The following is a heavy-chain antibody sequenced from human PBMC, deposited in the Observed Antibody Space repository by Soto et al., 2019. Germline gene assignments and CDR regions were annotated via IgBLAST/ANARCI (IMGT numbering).Heavy chain of an antibody. CDR3: AKIGSRLRTDDYFDY. CDR2: ISWNSGSI. V-gene: IGHV3-9*02. J-gene: IGHJ4*02. D-gene: IGHD5-12*01. Sequence: PGGSMRLSCAASGFTSDDEAMHWVRQAPGKGLEWVSGISWNSGSIGYADSVKGRFTISRDNAKNSLYLQMNSLRAEDTALYYCAKIGSRLRTDDYFDYWGQGTLVTVSS. CDR1: GFTSDDEA.